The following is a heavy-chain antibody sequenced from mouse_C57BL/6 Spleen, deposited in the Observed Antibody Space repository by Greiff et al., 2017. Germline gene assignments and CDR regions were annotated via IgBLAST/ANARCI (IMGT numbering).Heavy chain of an antibody. CDR1: GFTFSDAW. J-gene: IGHJ3*01. CDR3: ARSYYGYQFAY. Sequence: EVKLLESGGGLVQPGGSMKLSCAASGFTFSDAWMDWVRQSPEKGLEWVAEIRHKANNHATSYAVSVKGRFTISRYYTKSSVDLKMNSLRAEATGIYYCARSYYGYQFAYWGQGTLVTVSA. D-gene: IGHD2-9*01. V-gene: IGHV6-6*01. CDR2: IRHKANNHAT.